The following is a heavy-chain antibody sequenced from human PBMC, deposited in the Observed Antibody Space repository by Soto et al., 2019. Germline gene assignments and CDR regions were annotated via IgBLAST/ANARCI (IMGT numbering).Heavy chain of an antibody. CDR1: GFSLSTIGGA. D-gene: IGHD3-10*01. Sequence: QITLKEAGPTLVKPPQTLTLTCSFSGFSLSTIGGAVGWIRQPPGKALEFLALVFWADDKRYNPSLKSRLTITQDTHKHQVVLTMTNMDPVDTAAYCLAHALRSSGSYTGDRFDSLGQGTLVSVSS. J-gene: IGHJ5*01. CDR3: AHALRSSGSYTGDRFDS. CDR2: VFWADDK. V-gene: IGHV2-5*02.